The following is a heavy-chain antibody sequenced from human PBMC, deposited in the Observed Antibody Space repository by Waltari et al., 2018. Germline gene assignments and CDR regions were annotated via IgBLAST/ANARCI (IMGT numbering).Heavy chain of an antibody. CDR1: GFPFSSFW. J-gene: IGHJ3*02. CDR3: TRDSPSWI. Sequence: EGQLVESGGGLVQPGGSLKLSCAASGFPFSSFWMHWVRQVPGQGLVWVSRINSDGSDTSYADSVRGRFTVSRDNAKNMVYLQMKSLRAEDTAIYYCTRDSPSWIWGQGTMVSVSS. CDR2: INSDGSDT. V-gene: IGHV3-74*01.